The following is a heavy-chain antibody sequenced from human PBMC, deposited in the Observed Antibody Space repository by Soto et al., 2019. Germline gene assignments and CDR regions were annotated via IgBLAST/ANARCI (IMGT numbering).Heavy chain of an antibody. CDR1: GGTFSSYA. Sequence: QVQLVQSGAEVKKPGSSVKVSCKASGGTFSSYAISWVRQAPGQGLEWMGGIIPIFGTANYAQKFQGRVTITADESTSTAYMELSSLRSEDTAVYYCARDSLHPHCSSTSCYTRWFDPWGQETLFTVSS. CDR3: ARDSLHPHCSSTSCYTRWFDP. CDR2: IIPIFGTA. J-gene: IGHJ5*02. D-gene: IGHD2-2*02. V-gene: IGHV1-69*01.